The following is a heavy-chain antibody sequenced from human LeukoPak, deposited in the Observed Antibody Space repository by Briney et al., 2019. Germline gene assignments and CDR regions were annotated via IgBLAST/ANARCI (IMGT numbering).Heavy chain of an antibody. Sequence: PSETLSLTCTVSGGSISSSSYYWGWIRQPPGKGLEWIGSIYYSGSTYYNPSLKSRVTISVDTSKNQFSLKLSSVTAADTAVYYCARLKDSWVILVFDYWGQGTLVTVSS. CDR1: GGSISSSSYY. V-gene: IGHV4-39*01. CDR3: ARLKDSWVILVFDY. CDR2: IYYSGST. J-gene: IGHJ4*02. D-gene: IGHD3-16*02.